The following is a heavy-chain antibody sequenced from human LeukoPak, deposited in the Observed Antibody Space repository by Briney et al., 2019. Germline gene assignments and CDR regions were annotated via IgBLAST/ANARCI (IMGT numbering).Heavy chain of an antibody. Sequence: GASVKVSCKASGYTFTGYYMHWVRQAPGQGLEWMGWINPNSGGTNYAQKFQGRVTMTRDTSISTAYMELSRLRSDDTAVYYCARRVDMITFGGVIVFHAFDIWGQGTMVTVSS. D-gene: IGHD3-16*02. CDR3: ARRVDMITFGGVIVFHAFDI. V-gene: IGHV1-2*02. CDR1: GYTFTGYY. J-gene: IGHJ3*02. CDR2: INPNSGGT.